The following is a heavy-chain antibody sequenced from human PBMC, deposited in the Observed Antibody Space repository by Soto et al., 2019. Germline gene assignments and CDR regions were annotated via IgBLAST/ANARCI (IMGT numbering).Heavy chain of an antibody. CDR2: ISTTGGST. V-gene: IGHV3-23*01. CDR3: AKHPIPGPYYYYFGMDV. J-gene: IGHJ6*02. Sequence: GGSLRLSCAASGFTFSTYALSWVRLVPGKGLEWVSSISTTGGSTYYADSVKGRFTISRDNSKNTLYLQMNSLRAEDTAVYYCAKHPIPGPYYYYFGMDVWGQGATVTVYS. CDR1: GFTFSTYA. D-gene: IGHD2-21*01.